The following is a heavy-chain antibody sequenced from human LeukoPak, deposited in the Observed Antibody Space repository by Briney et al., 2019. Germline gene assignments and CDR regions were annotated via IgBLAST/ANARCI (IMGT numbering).Heavy chain of an antibody. V-gene: IGHV3-23*01. D-gene: IGHD2-2*02. J-gene: IGHJ6*03. CDR3: ARVRCSSTSCYIYYYYYMDV. Sequence: GGSLRLSCAASGFTFSAYAMSWVRQAPGKGLEWVSAITDSGLSTYYADSVKGRFTISRDNSKNTVYLQMNSLRAEDTAVYYCARVRCSSTSCYIYYYYYMDVWGKGTTVTVSS. CDR1: GFTFSAYA. CDR2: ITDSGLST.